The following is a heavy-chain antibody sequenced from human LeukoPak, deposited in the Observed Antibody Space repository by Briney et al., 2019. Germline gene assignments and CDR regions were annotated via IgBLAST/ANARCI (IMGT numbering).Heavy chain of an antibody. CDR2: MSYDGSDK. V-gene: IGHV3-30*03. CDR1: GFTFSTYG. Sequence: GGSLRLSCATSGFTFSTYGFHWVRQAPGKGLGWVADMSYDGSDKDYADSVKGRFTISRDNSKNTLYLQMNSLRVEDTAVYHCARPISYSGSYHDAFDIWGQGTMVTVSS. D-gene: IGHD1-26*01. J-gene: IGHJ3*02. CDR3: ARPISYSGSYHDAFDI.